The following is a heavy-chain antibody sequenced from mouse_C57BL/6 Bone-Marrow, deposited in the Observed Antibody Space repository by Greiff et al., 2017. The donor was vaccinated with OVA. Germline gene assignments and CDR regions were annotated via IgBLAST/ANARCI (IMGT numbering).Heavy chain of an antibody. J-gene: IGHJ3*01. Sequence: VQVVESGAELVRPGASVTLSCKASGYTFTDYEMHWVKQTPVHGLEWIGAIDPETGGTAYNQKFKGKAILTADKSSSTAYMELRSLTSEDSAVYYCTRVYYGSSHWGQGTLVTVSA. D-gene: IGHD1-1*01. CDR2: IDPETGGT. V-gene: IGHV1-15*01. CDR3: TRVYYGSSH. CDR1: GYTFTDYE.